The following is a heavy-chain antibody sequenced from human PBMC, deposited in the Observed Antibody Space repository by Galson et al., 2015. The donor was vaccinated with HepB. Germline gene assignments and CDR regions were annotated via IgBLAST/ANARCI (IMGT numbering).Heavy chain of an antibody. V-gene: IGHV3-23*01. J-gene: IGHJ6*02. Sequence: SLRLSCAASGFTFSSYAMSWVRQAPGKGLEWVSAISGSGGSTYYADSVKGRFTISRDNSKNTLYLQMNSLRAEDTAVYYCAKTTTVTTNAWPHYYGMDVWGQGTTVTVSS. CDR3: AKTTTVTTNAWPHYYGMDV. D-gene: IGHD4-17*01. CDR1: GFTFSSYA. CDR2: ISGSGGST.